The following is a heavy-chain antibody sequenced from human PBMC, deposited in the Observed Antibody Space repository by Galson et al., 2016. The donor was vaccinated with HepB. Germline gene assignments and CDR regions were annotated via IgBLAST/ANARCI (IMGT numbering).Heavy chain of an antibody. Sequence: SVKVSCKASGYSFTTYGLHWVRQASGQRLEWMGWINPGNGDAKYSEKFQGSVIITRDTSATPAYMEVSSLRSEDSAVYYCARFKSTRISSWDVWGQGTTVIVSS. V-gene: IGHV1-3*01. D-gene: IGHD2-15*01. J-gene: IGHJ6*02. CDR1: GYSFTTYG. CDR2: INPGNGDA. CDR3: ARFKSTRISSWDV.